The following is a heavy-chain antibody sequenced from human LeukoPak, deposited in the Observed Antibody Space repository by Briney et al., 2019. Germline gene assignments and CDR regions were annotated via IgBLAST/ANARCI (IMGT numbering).Heavy chain of an antibody. CDR3: ARDPDYGGNSGTDY. Sequence: GGSLRLSCAASGFTFSGYWMMWVRQAPGKGLESVANIKQDGSEKYYVDSVKGRFTISRDNAKNSLYLQMNSLRAEDTAVYYCARDPDYGGNSGTDYWGQGTLVTVSS. CDR1: GFTFSGYW. V-gene: IGHV3-7*01. CDR2: IKQDGSEK. D-gene: IGHD4-23*01. J-gene: IGHJ4*02.